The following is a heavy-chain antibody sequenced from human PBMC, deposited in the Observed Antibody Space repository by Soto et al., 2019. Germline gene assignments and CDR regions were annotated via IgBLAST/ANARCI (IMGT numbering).Heavy chain of an antibody. CDR2: ISVYNGNK. J-gene: IGHJ4*02. Sequence: QVQLVQSGGEVRKPGASVEVSCKTSGYMFTTYGISWVRQVPGQGLEWMAWISVYNGNKKYAEKFQGRVTMTADTSTSTGSMELRGLTSDDTATYFCARTGGGKAARPLEYWGQGTLVTVSS. CDR1: GYMFTTYG. D-gene: IGHD6-6*01. CDR3: ARTGGGKAARPLEY. V-gene: IGHV1-18*01.